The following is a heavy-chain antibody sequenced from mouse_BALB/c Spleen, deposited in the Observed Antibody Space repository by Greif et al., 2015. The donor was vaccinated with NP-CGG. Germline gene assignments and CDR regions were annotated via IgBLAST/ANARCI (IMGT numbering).Heavy chain of an antibody. V-gene: IGHV7-3*02. J-gene: IGHJ3*01. Sequence: EVHLVESGGGLVQPGGSLRLSCATSGFTFTDYYMSWVRQPPGKALEWLGFIRNKANGYTTEYRASVKGRFTISRDNSQSILYLQMNTLRAEDSATYYCARGDGYYWFAYWGQGTLVTVSA. CDR3: ARGDGYYWFAY. CDR2: IRNKANGYTT. CDR1: GFTFTDYY. D-gene: IGHD2-3*01.